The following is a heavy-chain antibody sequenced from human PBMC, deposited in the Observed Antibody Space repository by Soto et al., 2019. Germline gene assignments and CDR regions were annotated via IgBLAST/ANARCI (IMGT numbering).Heavy chain of an antibody. CDR2: ISHDGNVN. V-gene: IGHV3-30*18. CDR1: GFTFSSYA. Sequence: QVQFVESGGGVVQPGRSLRLSCEASGFTFSSYAMHWVRQAPGKGLEWVAVISHDGNVNYYSESVKGRFTMSRDNSKDTLYLQMDSLRTEDTAVYFCAKDEYWESHFYYFMDLWGKGTPVTVSS. D-gene: IGHD2-8*02. J-gene: IGHJ6*03. CDR3: AKDEYWESHFYYFMDL.